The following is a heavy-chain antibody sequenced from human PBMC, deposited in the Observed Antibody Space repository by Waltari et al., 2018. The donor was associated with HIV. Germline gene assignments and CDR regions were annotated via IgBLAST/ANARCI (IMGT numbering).Heavy chain of an antibody. CDR3: TTEGL. CDR2: IKSETDGGTT. J-gene: IGHJ2*01. CDR1: VFTYSHAW. V-gene: IGHV3-15*01. Sequence: QVVESGGGLVKPGGSLSLTCAASVFTYSHAWMSWVRQAPGKGVEWVCRIKSETDGGTTDYAAPVKGRFTISRDDSKNTLYLQMNSLKTEDTAVYYCTTEGLWGRGTLVTVSS.